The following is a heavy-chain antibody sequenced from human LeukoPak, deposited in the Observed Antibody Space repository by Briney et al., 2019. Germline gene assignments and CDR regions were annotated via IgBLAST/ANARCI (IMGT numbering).Heavy chain of an antibody. V-gene: IGHV3-53*01. D-gene: IGHD3-10*01. CDR2: IYSGGST. J-gene: IGHJ6*03. Sequence: GGSLRLSCAASGFTVSSNYMSWVRQAPGKGLEWVSVIYSGGSTYYAASVKGRFTISRDNSKNTLYLQMNSLRAEDTAVYYCARDGRFGELLSPPYYMDVWGKGTTVTISS. CDR3: ARDGRFGELLSPPYYMDV. CDR1: GFTVSSNY.